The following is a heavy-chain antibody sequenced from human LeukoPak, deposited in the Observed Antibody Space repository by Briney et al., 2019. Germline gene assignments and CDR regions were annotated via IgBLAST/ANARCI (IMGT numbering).Heavy chain of an antibody. J-gene: IGHJ4*02. CDR2: INPIFGTA. V-gene: IGHV1-69*13. CDR3: TFSGDYYYDTTGYSAY. Sequence: SVKVSCKASGYTFTGYYVHWVRQAPGQGLERMGWINPIFGTANYAQKFQGRVTITADESTSTAYMDLSRLRSDDTAVYYCTFSGDYYYDTTGYSAYWGQGTLVTVSS. D-gene: IGHD3-22*01. CDR1: GYTFTGYY.